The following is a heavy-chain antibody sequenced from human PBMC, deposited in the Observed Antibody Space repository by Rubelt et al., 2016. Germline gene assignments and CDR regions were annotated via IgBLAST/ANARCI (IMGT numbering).Heavy chain of an antibody. J-gene: IGHJ4*02. V-gene: IGHV3-66*01. CDR3: AVYSYGYV. D-gene: IGHD5-18*01. CDR1: GFTVSGSY. CDR2: IYSGGTT. Sequence: EVQLVESGGGLVQPGGSLRLSCAASGFTVSGSYMSWVRQAPGRGLEWVSVIYSGGTTYYADSVKGRFTIYRDNSKNTLYLQMNSLRVEDTAVYYCAVYSYGYVGGQGSLVTVSS.